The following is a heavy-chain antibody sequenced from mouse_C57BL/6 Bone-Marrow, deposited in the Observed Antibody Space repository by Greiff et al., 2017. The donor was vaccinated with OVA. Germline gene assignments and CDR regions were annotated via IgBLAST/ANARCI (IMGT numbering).Heavy chain of an antibody. D-gene: IGHD1-1*01. CDR1: GYTFTSYG. CDR2: IYPRSGNT. V-gene: IGHV1-81*01. J-gene: IGHJ1*03. Sequence: QVQLQQSGAELARPGASVKLSCKASGYTFTSYGISWVQQSTGQGLEWIGEIYPRSGNTYYNETFKGQATLTADKSSSTLYMELRSLTSEDSAVYFCAREPVPLTTSVGATPYFDVWGTGTAVTVSA. CDR3: AREPVPLTTSVGATPYFDV.